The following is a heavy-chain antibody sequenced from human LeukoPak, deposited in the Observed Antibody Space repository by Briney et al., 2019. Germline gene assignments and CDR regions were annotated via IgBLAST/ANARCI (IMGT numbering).Heavy chain of an antibody. CDR2: ISWNSGSI. CDR3: AKDRANYYDSSGFDY. J-gene: IGHJ4*02. V-gene: IGHV3-9*03. D-gene: IGHD3-22*01. Sequence: GGSLRLSCAASGFTFDDYAMHWVRQAPGMGLEWVSGISWNSGSIGYADSVKGRFTISRDNAKNSLYLQMNSLRAEDMALYYCAKDRANYYDSSGFDYWGQGTLVTVSS. CDR1: GFTFDDYA.